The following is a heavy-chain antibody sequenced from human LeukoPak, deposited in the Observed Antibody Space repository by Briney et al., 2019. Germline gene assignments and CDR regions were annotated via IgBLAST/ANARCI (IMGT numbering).Heavy chain of an antibody. CDR3: ARRRVYCSGGSCRNDAFDI. D-gene: IGHD2-15*01. CDR1: GGSISSNSYY. V-gene: IGHV4-39*01. CDR2: IYYSGST. Sequence: SETLSLTCAVSGGSISSNSYYWGWIRQPPGKGLEWIGSIYYSGSTYYNPSLKSRVTISVDTSKNQFSLKLSSVTAADTAVYYCARRRVYCSGGSCRNDAFDIWGQGTMVTVSS. J-gene: IGHJ3*02.